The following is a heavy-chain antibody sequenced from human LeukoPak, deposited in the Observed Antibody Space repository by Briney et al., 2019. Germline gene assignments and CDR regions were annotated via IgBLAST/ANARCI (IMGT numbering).Heavy chain of an antibody. CDR1: GFTFDDYG. V-gene: IGHV3-9*01. CDR3: AKDYGYSSSWYDY. CDR2: ISWNSASV. Sequence: PGRSLRLSCEASGFTFDDYGMHWVRQAPGKGLEGGSTISWNSASVGYVDSVKGRFTISRDNAKKTLYLQMNSLRPEDTALYYCAKDYGYSSSWYDYWGQGTLVTVSS. D-gene: IGHD6-13*01. J-gene: IGHJ4*02.